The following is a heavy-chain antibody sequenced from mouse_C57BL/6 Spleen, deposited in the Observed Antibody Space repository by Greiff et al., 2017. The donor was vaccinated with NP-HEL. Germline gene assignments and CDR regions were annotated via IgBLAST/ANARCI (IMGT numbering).Heavy chain of an antibody. V-gene: IGHV7-1*01. CDR1: GFTFRDFY. D-gene: IGHD2-4*01. CDR3: ARDAWDYDYDGGFAY. J-gene: IGHJ3*01. CDR2: RRNKANDYTT. Sequence: EVKVVESGGGLVQSGRSLRLSCATSGFTFRDFYMEWVRQAPGKGLEWIAARRNKANDYTTEYSASVKGRFIVSRDTSHSILSLQMNALRAEDTAMYYCARDAWDYDYDGGFAYWGQGTLVTVSA.